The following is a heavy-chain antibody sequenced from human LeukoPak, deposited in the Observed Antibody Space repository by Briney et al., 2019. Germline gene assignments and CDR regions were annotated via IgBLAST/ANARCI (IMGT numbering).Heavy chain of an antibody. J-gene: IGHJ4*02. D-gene: IGHD3-22*01. CDR2: IIPIFGTA. CDR1: GGTFSSYA. CDR3: ARGAPSDYYDSSGYYPPDY. V-gene: IGHV1-69*01. Sequence: VASVKVSCKASGGTFSSYAISWVRQAPGQGLEWMGGIIPIFGTANYAQKFQGRVTITADESTSTAYMELSSLRSEDTAVYYCARGAPSDYYDSSGYYPPDYWGQGTLVTVSS.